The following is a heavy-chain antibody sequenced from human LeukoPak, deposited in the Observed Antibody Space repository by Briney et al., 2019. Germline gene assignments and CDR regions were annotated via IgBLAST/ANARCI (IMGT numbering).Heavy chain of an antibody. CDR1: GYSFTAYG. D-gene: IGHD2-21*02. CDR3: AREEVGTGLDY. V-gene: IGHV1-46*01. Sequence: ASVKVSCKASGYSFTAYGINWVRQAPGQGLEWMGIINPSGGSTSYAQKFQGRVTMTRDTSTSTVYMELSSLRSEDTAVYYCAREEVGTGLDYWGQGTLVTVSS. CDR2: INPSGGST. J-gene: IGHJ4*02.